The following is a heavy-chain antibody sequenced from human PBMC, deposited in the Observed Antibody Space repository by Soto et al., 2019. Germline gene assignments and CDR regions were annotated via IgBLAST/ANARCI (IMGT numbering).Heavy chain of an antibody. V-gene: IGHV3-23*01. CDR2: IYGSGGGI. Sequence: EVQLLESGGGLVQPGGSLRLSCTASGFTFTDYAMTWVRQAPGKGLESVSGIYGSGGGIQYADSVKGRFTISRDNYRNTLYLQMNSLRDEDTAVYYCAKDLVSGDGLWLMDEWGQGTLVTVSP. D-gene: IGHD2-21*02. CDR1: GFTFTDYA. CDR3: AKDLVSGDGLWLMDE. J-gene: IGHJ4*02.